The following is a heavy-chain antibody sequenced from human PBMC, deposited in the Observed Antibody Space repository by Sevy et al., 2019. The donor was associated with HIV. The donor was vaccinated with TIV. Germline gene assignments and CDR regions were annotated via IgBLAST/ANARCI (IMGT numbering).Heavy chain of an antibody. J-gene: IGHJ4*02. CDR2: ISSSSSYI. D-gene: IGHD1-26*01. CDR1: GFTFSSYS. CDR3: ARDLKYRQARVSGDY. Sequence: GGSLRLSCAASGFTFSSYSMNWVRQAPGKGLEWVSSISSSSSYIYYADSVKGRFTISRDNAKNSLYLQMNSLRAEDRAVYYCARDLKYRQARVSGDYWGQGTLVTVSS. V-gene: IGHV3-21*01.